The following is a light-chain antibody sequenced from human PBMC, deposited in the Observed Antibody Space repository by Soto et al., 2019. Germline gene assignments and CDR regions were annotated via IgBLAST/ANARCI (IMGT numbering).Light chain of an antibody. CDR2: GVS. CDR3: QQLNTYPLT. CDR1: QVLSSY. J-gene: IGKJ4*01. Sequence: DLQLTQSPSFLSASVRDRVTITCRASQVLSSYLAWYQQKPGKAPKLLIYGVSTLQSGVPSRFSGSGSGTEFTLTISSLQPEDFATSYCQQLNTYPLTFGGGTKVEIK. V-gene: IGKV1-9*01.